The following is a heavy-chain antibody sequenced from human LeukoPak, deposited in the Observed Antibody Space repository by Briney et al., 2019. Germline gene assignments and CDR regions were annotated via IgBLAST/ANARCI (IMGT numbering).Heavy chain of an antibody. CDR1: GFTFSSYW. CDR2: IKQDGSEK. V-gene: IGHV3-7*01. D-gene: IGHD6-13*01. Sequence: PGGSLRLSCAASGFTFSSYWMSWVRQAPGKELEWVANIKQDGSEKYYVDSVKGRFTISRDNAKNSLYLQMNSLRAEDTAVYYCARVSEQQLFWEGYFDYWGQGTLVTVSS. J-gene: IGHJ4*02. CDR3: ARVSEQQLFWEGYFDY.